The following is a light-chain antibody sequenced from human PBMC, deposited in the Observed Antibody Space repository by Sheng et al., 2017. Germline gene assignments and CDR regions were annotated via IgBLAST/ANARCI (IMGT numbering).Light chain of an antibody. CDR1: KIGTTT. V-gene: IGLV3-21*03. CDR2: DDI. CDR3: QVWNSRIDLLV. Sequence: SYVLTQPPSVSVATGKTASISCAGDKIGTTTVHWYQQKPGQAPVLVVYDDISRPSGIPDRFSASNSGDTATLTITRVEVGDEADYYCQVWNSRIDLLVFGGGTKLAVL. J-gene: IGLJ2*01.